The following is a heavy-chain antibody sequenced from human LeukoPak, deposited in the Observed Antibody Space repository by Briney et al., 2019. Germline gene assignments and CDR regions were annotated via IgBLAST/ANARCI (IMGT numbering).Heavy chain of an antibody. CDR1: GDSISSGYYY. CDR3: AKNGHYYDSVRGWFDP. V-gene: IGHV4-31*03. D-gene: IGHD3-10*01. Sequence: SETLSLTCTVSGDSISSGYYYWSWIRQLPGKGLEWIGYISYSGSTYYNSSLKSRLTISLDTSKNQFSLRLTSVTAADTAVYYCAKNGHYYDSVRGWFDPWGQGTLVTVSS. J-gene: IGHJ5*02. CDR2: ISYSGST.